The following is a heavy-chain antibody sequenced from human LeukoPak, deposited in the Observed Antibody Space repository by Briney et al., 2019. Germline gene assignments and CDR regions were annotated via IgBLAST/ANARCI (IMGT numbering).Heavy chain of an antibody. CDR1: GGSISSYY. D-gene: IGHD6-13*01. CDR3: ARTDSSRREAEYFQH. J-gene: IGHJ1*01. CDR2: IYYSGST. Sequence: SETLSLTCTVSGGSISSYYWSWIRQPPGKGLEWIGYIYYSGSTNYNPSLKSRVTISVDTSNNQFSLKLSSVTAADTAVYYCARTDSSRREAEYFQHWGQGTLVTVSS. V-gene: IGHV4-59*01.